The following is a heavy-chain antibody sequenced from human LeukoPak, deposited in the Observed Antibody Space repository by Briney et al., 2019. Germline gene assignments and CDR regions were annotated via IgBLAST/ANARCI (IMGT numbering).Heavy chain of an antibody. CDR2: IYHSGTT. CDR1: GDSTSNGNYF. CDR3: ARDSYYDILTGYYPYYYYGMDV. D-gene: IGHD3-9*01. J-gene: IGHJ6*02. Sequence: SETLSLTCIVSGDSTSNGNYFWSWIRQSPGTGLEWIGYIYHSGTTYCNPSLVSRVTMSIDTSKNQFSLRLSSVTAADTAVYYCARDSYYDILTGYYPYYYYGMDVWGQGTTVTVPS. V-gene: IGHV4-30-4*08.